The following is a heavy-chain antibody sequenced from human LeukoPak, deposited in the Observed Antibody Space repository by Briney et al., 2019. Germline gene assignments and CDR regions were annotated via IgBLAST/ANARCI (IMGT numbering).Heavy chain of an antibody. CDR2: ISASGDTT. V-gene: IGHV3-23*01. J-gene: IGHJ4*02. CDR3: ASRPRSTVVAPWDY. D-gene: IGHD3-22*01. CDR1: GFTFSTYA. Sequence: GGSLRLSCAASGFTFSTYAMDWVRRAPGKGLEWVSGISASGDTTYYGDSVKGRFIISKDYSKNTLYLQMNGLRADDTALYYCASRPRSTVVAPWDYWGQGTLVTVSS.